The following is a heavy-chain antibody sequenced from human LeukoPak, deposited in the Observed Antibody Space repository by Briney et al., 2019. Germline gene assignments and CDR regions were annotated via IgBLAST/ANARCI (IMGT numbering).Heavy chain of an antibody. V-gene: IGHV1-18*01. CDR1: GYTFSNFG. CDR3: ARAEDPALVNVGDYYYYGMDV. J-gene: IGHJ6*02. D-gene: IGHD5-18*01. Sequence: ASVKVSCKASGYTFSNFGITWVRQASGQGLECMGWISAYNGNTKYTQIFQGRVTMTTDASTSTAYMELRSLRSDDTAVYYCARAEDPALVNVGDYYYYGMDVWGQGTTVTVSS. CDR2: ISAYNGNT.